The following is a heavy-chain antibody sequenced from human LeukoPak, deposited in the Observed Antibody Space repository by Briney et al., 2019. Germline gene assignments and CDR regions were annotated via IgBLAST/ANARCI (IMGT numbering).Heavy chain of an antibody. D-gene: IGHD3-22*01. CDR3: AKGSYYDSSGSFYFDY. CDR1: GFTFSSYA. Sequence: GGSLRLSCAASGFTFSSYAMSWVRQAPGKGLEWVSGISGSGDNTYYADSVKGRFTISRDNSKNTLYVQVNSLGTEDTAAHYCAKGSYYDSSGSFYFDYWGQGTLVTVSS. J-gene: IGHJ4*02. V-gene: IGHV3-23*01. CDR2: ISGSGDNT.